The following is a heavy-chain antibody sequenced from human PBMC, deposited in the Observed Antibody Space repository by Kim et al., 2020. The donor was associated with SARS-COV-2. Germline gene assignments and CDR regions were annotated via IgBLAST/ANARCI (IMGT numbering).Heavy chain of an antibody. CDR2: TYYRSTWYF. D-gene: IGHD1-26*01. Sequence: SQTLSLTCAISGYSVSSNIAAWNWIRQSPSRGLEWLGRTYYRSTWYFDYAVSVRSRITITPDTSKNQFSLYLNSVTPEDTAVYFCARQMGHFDFWGQGTLVTVSS. V-gene: IGHV6-1*01. J-gene: IGHJ4*02. CDR1: GYSVSSNIAA. CDR3: ARQMGHFDF.